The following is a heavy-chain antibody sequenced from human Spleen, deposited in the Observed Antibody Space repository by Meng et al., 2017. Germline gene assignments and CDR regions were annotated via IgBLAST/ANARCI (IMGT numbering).Heavy chain of an antibody. CDR2: INHSGST. J-gene: IGHJ4*02. CDR3: AGSVVGATTGDY. V-gene: IGHV4-34*01. Sequence: QVQLRQWGAGLLMPSEPLARTCAVYGGSFSGYYWSWIRQPPGKGLEWIGEINHSGSTNYNPSLKSRLTISVDTSKNKFSLKLSSVTAADTAVYYCAGSVVGATTGDYWGQGTLVTVSS. D-gene: IGHD1-26*01. CDR1: GGSFSGYY.